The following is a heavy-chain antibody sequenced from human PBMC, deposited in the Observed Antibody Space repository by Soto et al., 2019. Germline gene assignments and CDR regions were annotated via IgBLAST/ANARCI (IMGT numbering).Heavy chain of an antibody. V-gene: IGHV5-51*01. CDR3: ARGYCTATICDPWFDP. CDR2: IYPGDSDT. J-gene: IGHJ5*02. CDR1: GYAFSSYW. D-gene: IGHD2-8*02. Sequence: GESLKISCPGSGYAFSSYWIAWVRQMPGKGLEWMGVIYPGDSDTRYSPSFQGQVTISVDKSITTAYLQWSSLKASDTAMYYCARGYCTATICDPWFDPWGQGTLVTVSS.